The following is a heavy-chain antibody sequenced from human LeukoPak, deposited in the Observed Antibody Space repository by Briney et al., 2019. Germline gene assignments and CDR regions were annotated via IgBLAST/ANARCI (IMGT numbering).Heavy chain of an antibody. D-gene: IGHD6-13*01. CDR3: AKDSKGHSGPHAFDI. CDR2: ISGSGGST. CDR1: GFTFSSYA. V-gene: IGHV3-23*01. J-gene: IGHJ3*02. Sequence: GGSLRLSCAASGFTFSSYAMSWVRQAPGKGLEWVSAISGSGGSTYYADSVKGRFTTSRDNSKNTLYLQMNSLRAEDTAVYYCAKDSKGHSGPHAFDIWGQGTMVTVSS.